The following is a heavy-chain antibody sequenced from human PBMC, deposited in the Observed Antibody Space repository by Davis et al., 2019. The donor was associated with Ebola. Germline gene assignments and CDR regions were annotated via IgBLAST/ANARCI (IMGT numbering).Heavy chain of an antibody. V-gene: IGHV4-61*08. CDR3: ARADGDYVHFDY. CDR1: GGSISSGGYY. D-gene: IGHD4-17*01. J-gene: IGHJ4*02. Sequence: SETLSLTCTVSGGSISSGGYYWSWIRQHPGKGLEWIGYIYYSGSTTYNPSLRSRVTISVDTSKTQFSLEVSSVTAADTAVYYCARADGDYVHFDYWGQGILVTVSS. CDR2: IYYSGST.